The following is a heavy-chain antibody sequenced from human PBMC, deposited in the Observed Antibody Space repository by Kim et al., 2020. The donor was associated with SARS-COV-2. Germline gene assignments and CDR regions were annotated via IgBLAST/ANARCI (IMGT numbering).Heavy chain of an antibody. Sequence: GGSLRLSCAASGFTFSSYAMHWVRQAPGKGLEWVAVISYDGSNKYYADSVKGRFTISRDNSKNTLYLQMNSLRAEDTAVYYCATPRIGPNGLSWGQGTMVTVSS. CDR2: ISYDGSNK. J-gene: IGHJ3*01. D-gene: IGHD2-15*01. V-gene: IGHV3-30*04. CDR1: GFTFSSYA. CDR3: ATPRIGPNGLS.